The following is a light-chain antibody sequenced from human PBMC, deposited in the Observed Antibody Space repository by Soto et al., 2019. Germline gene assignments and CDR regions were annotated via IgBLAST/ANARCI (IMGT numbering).Light chain of an antibody. Sequence: DIQMTQSPSSLSASVGDRVTITCQASQDISKSLNWYQQKPGKAPDLLIYDASNLETGVPSNFSGSGSGTDFTFPISSLQPEDIATYYCQQSHELPFTFGPGTKVELK. CDR1: QDISKS. V-gene: IGKV1-33*01. CDR2: DAS. CDR3: QQSHELPFT. J-gene: IGKJ3*01.